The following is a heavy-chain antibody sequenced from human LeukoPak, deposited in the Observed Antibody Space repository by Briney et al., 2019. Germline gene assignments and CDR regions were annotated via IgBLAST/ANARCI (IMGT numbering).Heavy chain of an antibody. D-gene: IGHD3-10*01. CDR1: GGAIRSYY. J-gene: IGHJ3*02. Sequence: SETLSLTCTVSGGAIRSYYWSWIRQPPGKGLEWIGYMHYSGNANYKSSLKSRVTMSVDTSKNQISLRLSSVTAADTAVYYCARGKSMVRGVTPNDAFDIWGQGTMVTVSS. CDR3: ARGKSMVRGVTPNDAFDI. CDR2: MHYSGNA. V-gene: IGHV4-59*01.